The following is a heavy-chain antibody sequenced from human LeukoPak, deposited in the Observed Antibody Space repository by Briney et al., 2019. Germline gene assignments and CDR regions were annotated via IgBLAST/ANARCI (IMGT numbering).Heavy chain of an antibody. J-gene: IGHJ4*02. CDR2: ISYDGSNK. D-gene: IGHD2-15*01. CDR3: AKTPEQTLLLDY. V-gene: IGHV3-30*18. CDR1: GFTFSSYG. Sequence: GGSLRLSCEASGFTFSSYGMHWVRQAPGKGLEWVAVISYDGSNKYYADSVKGRFTISRDNSKNTLYLQMNSLRAEDTAVYYCAKTPEQTLLLDYWGQGTLVTVSS.